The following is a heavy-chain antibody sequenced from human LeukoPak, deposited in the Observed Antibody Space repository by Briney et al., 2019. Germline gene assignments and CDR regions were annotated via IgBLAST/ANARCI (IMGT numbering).Heavy chain of an antibody. CDR2: IYSGGST. CDR3: ARDRWDYGRYYMDV. CDR1: GFTVSSSY. J-gene: IGHJ6*03. V-gene: IGHV3-66*02. Sequence: PGGSLRLSCAASGFTVSSSYMSWVRQAPGKGLEWVSVIYSGGSTYYADSVKGRFTISRDNSKNTLYLQMNSLRAEDTAVYYCARDRWDYGRYYMDVWGKGTTVTVSS. D-gene: IGHD4/OR15-4a*01.